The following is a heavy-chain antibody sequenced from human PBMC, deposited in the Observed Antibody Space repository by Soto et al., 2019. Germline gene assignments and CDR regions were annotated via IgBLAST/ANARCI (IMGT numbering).Heavy chain of an antibody. Sequence: EVQLVESGGGLVQPGGSLRLSCAGSGFTFSDYYIDWVRQAPGKGLEWVGRSRDKGNSYSTDYAASVKGRFTVSRDASKNSLYLQMNSLKTEDMALYYCTRSIPGTSFFDYWGQGTLVTVSS. V-gene: IGHV3-72*01. J-gene: IGHJ4*02. CDR3: TRSIPGTSFFDY. CDR2: SRDKGNSYST. CDR1: GFTFSDYY. D-gene: IGHD1-7*01.